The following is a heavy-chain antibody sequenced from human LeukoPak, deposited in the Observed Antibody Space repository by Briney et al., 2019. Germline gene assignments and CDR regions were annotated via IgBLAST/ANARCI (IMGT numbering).Heavy chain of an antibody. Sequence: SETLSLTCAVYGGSFSGYYWSWIRQPPGKGLEWIGEINHSGSTNYNPSLKSRVTISVDTSKNQFSLKLSSVTAADTAVYYCARGVRARYYGSGSYPYFDYWGQGTLVTVSS. CDR2: INHSGST. CDR3: ARGVRARYYGSGSYPYFDY. CDR1: GGSFSGYY. V-gene: IGHV4-34*01. D-gene: IGHD3-10*01. J-gene: IGHJ4*02.